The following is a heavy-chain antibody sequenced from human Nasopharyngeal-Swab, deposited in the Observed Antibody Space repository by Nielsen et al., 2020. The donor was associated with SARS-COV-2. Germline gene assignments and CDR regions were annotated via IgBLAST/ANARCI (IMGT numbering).Heavy chain of an antibody. CDR3: ARDLSYYDSSGYPGDY. CDR2: ISYDGSNK. V-gene: IGHV3-30-3*01. Sequence: VRQAPGKGLEWVAVISYDGSNKYYADSVKGRLTISRDNSKNTLYLQMNSLRAEDTAVYYCARDLSYYDSSGYPGDYWGQGTLVTVSS. D-gene: IGHD3-22*01. J-gene: IGHJ4*02.